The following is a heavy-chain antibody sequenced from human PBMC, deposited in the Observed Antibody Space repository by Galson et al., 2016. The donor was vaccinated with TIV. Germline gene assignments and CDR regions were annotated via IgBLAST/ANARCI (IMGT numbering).Heavy chain of an antibody. CDR3: SRGNWNYGMGGAMDV. Sequence: CAISGDSVSGNTAAWNWFRQSPSRGLEWLGRTYYTSKWNTNYAVSVKGRIIIRPDTSMNQVSLQLSSVIPDDTAVYYCSRGNWNYGMGGAMDVWGRGTTVTVSS. CDR1: GDSVSGNTAA. D-gene: IGHD1-7*01. CDR2: TYYTSKWNT. V-gene: IGHV6-1*01. J-gene: IGHJ6*02.